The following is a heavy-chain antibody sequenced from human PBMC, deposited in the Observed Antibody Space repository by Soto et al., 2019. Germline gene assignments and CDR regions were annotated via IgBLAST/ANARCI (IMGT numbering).Heavy chain of an antibody. Sequence: PGGSLRLSCAASGFTFSSNDMNWVRQAPGKGLEWVSLIYSGGSTYYADSVRGRFAISRDNSKNTLYLQMSSLRAEDTAVYYCARDRGKVWVDYWGQGTLVTVSS. CDR2: IYSGGST. J-gene: IGHJ4*02. CDR1: GFTFSSND. CDR3: ARDRGKVWVDY. D-gene: IGHD3-16*01. V-gene: IGHV3-53*01.